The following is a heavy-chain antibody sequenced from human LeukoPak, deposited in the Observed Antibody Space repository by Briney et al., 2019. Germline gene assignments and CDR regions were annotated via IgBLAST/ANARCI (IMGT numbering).Heavy chain of an antibody. CDR2: INPSGGST. CDR3: ARDNSVEDTAWWFDP. CDR1: GYTLTELS. D-gene: IGHD4-23*01. V-gene: IGHV1-46*01. Sequence: ASVKVSCKVSGYTLTELSMHWVRQAPGQGLEWMGIINPSGGSTSYAQKFQGRVTMTRDMSTSTVYMELSSLRSEDTAVYYCARDNSVEDTAWWFDPWGQGTLVTVSS. J-gene: IGHJ5*02.